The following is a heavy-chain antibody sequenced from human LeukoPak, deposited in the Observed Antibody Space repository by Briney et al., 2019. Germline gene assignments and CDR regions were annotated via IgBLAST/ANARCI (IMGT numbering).Heavy chain of an antibody. CDR2: INHSGST. D-gene: IGHD2-2*01. Sequence: SETLSLTCAVYGVSFSGYYWSWIRQPPGKGLEWIGEINHSGSTNYNPSLKSRVTISVDTSKNQFSLKLSSVTAADTAVYYCARGKWVVVVPAALPRDPRAFDIWGQGTMATVSS. J-gene: IGHJ3*02. CDR3: ARGKWVVVVPAALPRDPRAFDI. V-gene: IGHV4-34*01. CDR1: GVSFSGYY.